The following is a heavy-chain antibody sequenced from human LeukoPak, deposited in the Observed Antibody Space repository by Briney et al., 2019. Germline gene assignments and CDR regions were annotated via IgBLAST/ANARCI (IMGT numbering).Heavy chain of an antibody. CDR1: GASIRSSF. D-gene: IGHD6-13*01. CDR3: ARIAAAGSGFDY. CDR2: IYHSGST. J-gene: IGHJ4*02. V-gene: IGHV4-59*12. Sequence: SETLSLTCTVSGASIRSSFWNWIRQPPGKGLEWIGEIYHSGSTNYNPSLKSRVTISVDKSKNQFSLKLSSVTAADMAVYYCARIAAAGSGFDYWGQGTLVTVSS.